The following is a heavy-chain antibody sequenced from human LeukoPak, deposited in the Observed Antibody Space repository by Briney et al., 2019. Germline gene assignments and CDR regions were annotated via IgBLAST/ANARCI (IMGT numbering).Heavy chain of an antibody. CDR2: ISGSGGST. Sequence: GGSLRLSCAASGFTFSSYAMSWVRQAPGKGLEWVSAISGSGGSTYYADSVKGRFTISRDNSKNTLYLQMNSLRAEDTAVYYCAKARDDSSWYLNWFDPWSQGTLVTVSS. D-gene: IGHD6-13*01. V-gene: IGHV3-23*01. CDR3: AKARDDSSWYLNWFDP. J-gene: IGHJ5*02. CDR1: GFTFSSYA.